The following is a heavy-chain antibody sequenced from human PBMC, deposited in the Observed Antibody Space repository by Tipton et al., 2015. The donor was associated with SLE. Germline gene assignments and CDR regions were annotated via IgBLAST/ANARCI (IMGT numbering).Heavy chain of an antibody. CDR2: IDYAGST. J-gene: IGHJ6*02. Sequence: TLSLTCSVSGGSISSYYWSWFRQPPGKGLEWIGYIDYAGSTNYNPSLRSRVTLSVDTSKNQFFLKLTSVTAADTAVYYCARGMLTWRGAIIGVDVWGQGTSVNVSS. CDR1: GGSISSYY. V-gene: IGHV4-59*08. CDR3: ARGMLTWRGAIIGVDV. D-gene: IGHD2-8*01.